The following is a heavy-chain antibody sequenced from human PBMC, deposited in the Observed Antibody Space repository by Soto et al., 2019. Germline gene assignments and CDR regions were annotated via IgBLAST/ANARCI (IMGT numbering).Heavy chain of an antibody. CDR2: ISAYNGNK. CDR3: ARDLGQQLFDY. Sequence: GASVKLSCKACGYTFTSYGISWVRQAPGQGLEWMGWISAYNGNKKYAQKLQGRVTMTTDTSTSTAYMELRSLRSDDTAVYYCARDLGQQLFDYWGQGTLVTVSS. CDR1: GYTFTSYG. D-gene: IGHD6-13*01. J-gene: IGHJ4*02. V-gene: IGHV1-18*01.